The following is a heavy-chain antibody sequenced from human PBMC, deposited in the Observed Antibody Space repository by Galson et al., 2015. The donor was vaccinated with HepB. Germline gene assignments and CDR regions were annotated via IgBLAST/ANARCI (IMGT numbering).Heavy chain of an antibody. CDR3: ARDTSHHDF. J-gene: IGHJ4*02. Sequence: SVKVSCKASGYTFTKNAIHWVRQAPGQRLEWIGWINVDYGNTRYSQKFQGRVTITRDTSASTAYTVLSSLKSEDTAMYYCARDTSHHDFWGQGTLFSVST. CDR1: GYTFTKNA. CDR2: INVDYGNT. V-gene: IGHV1-3*01.